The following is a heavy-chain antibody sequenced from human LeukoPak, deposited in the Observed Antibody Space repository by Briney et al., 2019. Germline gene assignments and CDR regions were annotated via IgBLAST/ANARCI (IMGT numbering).Heavy chain of an antibody. D-gene: IGHD5-18*01. J-gene: IGHJ4*02. CDR2: IYYSGST. CDR3: SRQRDTARHFDY. Sequence: PPETLSLIWTVSGGSISSSSYYWGWIRQPPGKGLEWIGSIYYSGSTYYNPSLKSRVTISVDTSKNQLSLKLSSVTAADTAVYYCSRQRDTARHFDYWGQGTLVTVSS. CDR1: GGSISSSSYY. V-gene: IGHV4-39*01.